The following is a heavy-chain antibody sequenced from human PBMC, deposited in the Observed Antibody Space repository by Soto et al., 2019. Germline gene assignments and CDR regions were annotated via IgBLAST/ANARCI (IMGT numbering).Heavy chain of an antibody. CDR1: GYTFTSYG. CDR3: ARDRHCSSTSCYLDYYYGMDV. D-gene: IGHD2-2*01. CDR2: ISAYNGNT. Sequence: QVQLVQSGAEVKKPGASVKVSCKASGYTFTSYGISWVRQAPGQGLEWMGWISAYNGNTNYAQKIQGRVTMTTDTSTSTAYMELRSLRSDDTAVYYCARDRHCSSTSCYLDYYYGMDVWGQGTTVTVSS. V-gene: IGHV1-18*04. J-gene: IGHJ6*02.